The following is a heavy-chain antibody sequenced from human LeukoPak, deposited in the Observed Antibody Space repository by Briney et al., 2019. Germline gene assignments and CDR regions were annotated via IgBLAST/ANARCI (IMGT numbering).Heavy chain of an antibody. Sequence: APVKVSCKASGYTFTSYYMHWVRQAPGQGLEWMGIINPSGGSTSYAQKFQGRVTMTRDMSTSTVYMELSSLRSEDTAVYYCARDGGYNWFDPWGQGTLVTVSS. CDR2: INPSGGST. D-gene: IGHD3-16*01. J-gene: IGHJ5*02. CDR1: GYTFTSYY. CDR3: ARDGGYNWFDP. V-gene: IGHV1-46*01.